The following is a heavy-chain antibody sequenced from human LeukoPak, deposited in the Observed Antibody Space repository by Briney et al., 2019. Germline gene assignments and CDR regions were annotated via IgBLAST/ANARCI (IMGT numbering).Heavy chain of an antibody. CDR2: IYYSGST. CDR1: GGSISSSSYY. Sequence: KPSETLSLTCTVSGGSISSSSYYWGWIRQPPGKGLEWIGSIYYSGSTYYNPSLKSRVTISVDTSKNQFSLKLSSVTAADTAVYYCARRYAYYYDSSGYYLDYWGQGTLVTVSS. CDR3: ARRYAYYYDSSGYYLDY. J-gene: IGHJ4*02. V-gene: IGHV4-39*01. D-gene: IGHD3-22*01.